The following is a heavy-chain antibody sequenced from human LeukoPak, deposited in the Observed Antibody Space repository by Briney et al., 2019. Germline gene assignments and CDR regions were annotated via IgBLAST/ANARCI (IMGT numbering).Heavy chain of an antibody. D-gene: IGHD3-10*01. CDR1: GYTFTNYY. J-gene: IGHJ5*02. V-gene: IGHV1-46*01. CDR3: ARAGSGTSSVLVLYNWFDP. Sequence: ASVKVSCKASGYTFTNYYIYRVRQAPGQGLEWMAIINPSAGSTSCAQKFQGRVTMARDTSTSTVYMELSSLRSEDTAVYYCARAGSGTSSVLVLYNWFDPWGQGTLVTVSS. CDR2: INPSAGST.